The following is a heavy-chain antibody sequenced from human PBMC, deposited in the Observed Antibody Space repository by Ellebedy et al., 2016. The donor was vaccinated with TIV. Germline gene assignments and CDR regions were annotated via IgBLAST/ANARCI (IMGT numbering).Heavy chain of an antibody. D-gene: IGHD2-2*01. Sequence: SLKISCAASGFTFDDYAMHWVRQAPGKGLEWVSGISWNSGSIGYADSVKGRFTISRDNAKNSLYLQMNSLRAEDTALYYCAKDYTHLVHGSGYFDYWGQGTLVTVSS. CDR2: ISWNSGSI. CDR3: AKDYTHLVHGSGYFDY. J-gene: IGHJ4*02. CDR1: GFTFDDYA. V-gene: IGHV3-9*01.